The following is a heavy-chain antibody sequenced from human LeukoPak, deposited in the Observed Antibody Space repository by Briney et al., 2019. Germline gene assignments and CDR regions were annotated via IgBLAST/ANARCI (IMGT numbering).Heavy chain of an antibody. CDR1: RFTVSNYA. V-gene: IGHV3-23*01. CDR2: ISGSGSSN. D-gene: IGHD5-24*01. J-gene: IGHJ4*02. Sequence: GGSLSLSCAASRFTVSNYAMRWDRPAQGKGLEWVSTISGSGSSNSYADYVKGRITSSRDNCTNTLFMRMNSLVGTATAIYYCSKSTRDGYNLWFDYWGQGTLVTVS. CDR3: SKSTRDGYNLWFDY.